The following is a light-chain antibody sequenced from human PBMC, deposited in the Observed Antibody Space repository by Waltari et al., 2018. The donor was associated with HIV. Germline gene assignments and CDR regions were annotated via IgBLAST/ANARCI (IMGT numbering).Light chain of an antibody. CDR2: EVN. CDR3: CSCSVTNSLWV. CDR1: TSEIDIYNL. J-gene: IGLJ3*02. V-gene: IGLV2-23*02. Sequence: QSALTQAASVSASLGQSINISCPAPTSEIDIYNLVSWYQHHPGKAPNLILYEVNKRPSGVSNRFSGSRSGNTTSLTITGLLADDEADYYCCSCSVTNSLWVFGGGTKVTVV.